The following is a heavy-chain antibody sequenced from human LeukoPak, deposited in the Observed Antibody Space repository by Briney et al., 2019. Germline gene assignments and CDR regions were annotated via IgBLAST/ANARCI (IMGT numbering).Heavy chain of an antibody. J-gene: IGHJ5*02. Sequence: SETLSLTCTVSGGSISSYYWSWIRQPPGKGLEWIGYIYYSGSTKYNPSLKSRVTISVDTSKNQFSLKLSSVTAADTAMYYCARAPGSGYYTWFDPWGQGTLVTVSS. V-gene: IGHV4-59*01. CDR1: GGSISSYY. D-gene: IGHD5-12*01. CDR3: ARAPGSGYYTWFDP. CDR2: IYYSGST.